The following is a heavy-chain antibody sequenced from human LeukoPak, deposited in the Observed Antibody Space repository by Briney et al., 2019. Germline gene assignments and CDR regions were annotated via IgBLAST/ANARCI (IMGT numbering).Heavy chain of an antibody. CDR3: ARHPDGYLTRSDY. Sequence: SETLSLTCTVSGGSISSNSCYWGWIRQPPGKGLEWIGSIYYSGSTYYNPSLKSRVTISVDTSKNQFSLKLSSVTAADTAVYYCARHPDGYLTRSDYWGQGTLVTVSS. CDR1: GGSISSNSCY. V-gene: IGHV4-39*01. D-gene: IGHD5-24*01. J-gene: IGHJ4*02. CDR2: IYYSGST.